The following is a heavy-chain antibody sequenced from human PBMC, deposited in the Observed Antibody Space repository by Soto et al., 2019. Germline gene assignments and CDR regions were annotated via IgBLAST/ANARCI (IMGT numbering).Heavy chain of an antibody. J-gene: IGHJ5*02. CDR2: ISHDGGAT. D-gene: IGHD6-13*01. Sequence: QVQLVESGGGVVQSGRSVRLSCAASGFTFSTSGMHWIRQAAGKGLEWVAMISHDGGATYYVDSVKGRFTISRDTDKNTLHLQMDSLRPEDTATYYCAKDWGSSGWYNWFDPWGQGTLVTVSS. CDR1: GFTFSTSG. CDR3: AKDWGSSGWYNWFDP. V-gene: IGHV3-30*18.